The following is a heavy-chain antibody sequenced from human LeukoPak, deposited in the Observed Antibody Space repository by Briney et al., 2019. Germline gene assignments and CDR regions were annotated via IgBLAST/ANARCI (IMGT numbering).Heavy chain of an antibody. CDR1: GGSISSGSYY. CDR3: ARISSGWYVGLDY. D-gene: IGHD6-19*01. J-gene: IGHJ4*02. CDR2: IYTSGST. V-gene: IGHV4-61*02. Sequence: SQTLSLTCTDSGGSISSGSYYWSWIRQPAGKGLEWIGRIYTSGSTNYNPSLKSRVTISVDTSKNQFSLKLSSVTAADTAVYYCARISSGWYVGLDYWGQGTLVTVSS.